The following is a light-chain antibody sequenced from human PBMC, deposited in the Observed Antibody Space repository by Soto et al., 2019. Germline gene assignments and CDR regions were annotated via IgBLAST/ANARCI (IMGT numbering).Light chain of an antibody. Sequence: DVQMTQSPSSLSAFVGDRVTITCRASQGIAPYLAWFQQKPGKVPKLLIYATSTLQSVVPSRFSGSGSGTDFTLTINSLQPEDVGTYYCQKYNSAPLTFGVGTKVEIK. CDR2: ATS. CDR1: QGIAPY. CDR3: QKYNSAPLT. V-gene: IGKV1-27*01. J-gene: IGKJ4*01.